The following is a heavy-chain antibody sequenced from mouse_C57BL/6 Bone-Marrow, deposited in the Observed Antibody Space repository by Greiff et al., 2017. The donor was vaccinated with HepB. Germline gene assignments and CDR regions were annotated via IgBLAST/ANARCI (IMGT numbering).Heavy chain of an antibody. Sequence: QVQLQQSGAELVKPGASVKMSCKASGYTFTTYPIEWMKQNHGKSLEWIGNFHPYNDDTKYNEKFKGKATLTVEKSSSTVYLELSRLTSDDSAVYDCADYYGSSGPYAMDYWGQGTSVTVSS. CDR3: ADYYGSSGPYAMDY. V-gene: IGHV1-47*01. CDR1: GYTFTTYP. D-gene: IGHD1-1*01. CDR2: FHPYNDDT. J-gene: IGHJ4*01.